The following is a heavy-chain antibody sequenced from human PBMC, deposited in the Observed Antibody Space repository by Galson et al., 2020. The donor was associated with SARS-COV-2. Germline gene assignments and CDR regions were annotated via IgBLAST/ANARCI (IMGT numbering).Heavy chain of an antibody. V-gene: IGHV3-30*04. Sequence: GESLKISCAASGFTFSSYAMHWVRQAPGKGLEWVAVISYDGSNKYYADSVKGRFTISRDNSKNTLYLQMNSLRAEDTAVYYCARDSSSGWYHYWGQGTLVTVSS. CDR2: ISYDGSNK. CDR3: ARDSSSGWYHY. D-gene: IGHD6-19*01. J-gene: IGHJ4*02. CDR1: GFTFSSYA.